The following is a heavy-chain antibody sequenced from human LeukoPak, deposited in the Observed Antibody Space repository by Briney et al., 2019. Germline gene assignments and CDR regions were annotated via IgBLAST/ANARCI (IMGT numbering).Heavy chain of an antibody. CDR2: ISSNGGST. CDR1: GFTFSSYT. J-gene: IGHJ4*02. V-gene: IGHV3-64D*06. CDR3: VKDLKYDSSGSFFDY. D-gene: IGHD3-22*01. Sequence: GGSLRLSCAASGFTFSSYTMNWVRQAPGKGLRYVSAISSNGGSTYYADSVKGRLTISRDNSKNTLYLQMSSLRVEDTAVYYCVKDLKYDSSGSFFDYWGQGTLVTVSS.